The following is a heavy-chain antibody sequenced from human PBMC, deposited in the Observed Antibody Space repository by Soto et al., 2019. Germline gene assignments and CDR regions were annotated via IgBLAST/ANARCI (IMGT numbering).Heavy chain of an antibody. D-gene: IGHD3-3*02. CDR3: ARDRGPISFDY. CDR1: GFTFSSYA. J-gene: IGHJ4*02. V-gene: IGHV3-64*01. Sequence: PGGSLRLSCAASGFTFSSYAMQWVRQAPGKGLEYVSAISSNGGSTYYANSVKGRFTISRDNSKNTLYLQMGSLRAEDMAVYYCARDRGPISFDYWGQGTLVTVSS. CDR2: ISSNGGST.